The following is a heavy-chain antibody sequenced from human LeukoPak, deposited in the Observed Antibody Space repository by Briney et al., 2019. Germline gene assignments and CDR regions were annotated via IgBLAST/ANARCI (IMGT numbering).Heavy chain of an antibody. CDR1: GGSFSGYY. CDR2: INHSGST. Sequence: SETLSLTCAVYGGSFSGYYWSWIRQPPGKGQEWIGEINHSGSTNYNPSLKSRVTISVDTSKNQFSLKLSSVTAADTAVYYCARGGRLRIDYWGQGTLVTVSS. V-gene: IGHV4-34*01. D-gene: IGHD4-17*01. CDR3: ARGGRLRIDY. J-gene: IGHJ4*02.